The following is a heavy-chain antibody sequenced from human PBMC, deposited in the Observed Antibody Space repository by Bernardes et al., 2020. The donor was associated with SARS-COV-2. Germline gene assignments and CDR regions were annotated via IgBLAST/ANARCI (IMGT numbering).Heavy chain of an antibody. CDR3: ARGWRENSFDY. D-gene: IGHD2-15*01. Sequence: GGSLRLCCVGSGFIFTTYSMSWVRQAPGKGLEWLLFISSGGDTIHDADSVRGRFTVSRDDAKNSVYLQMNSLRAEDTAVYYCARGWRENSFDYWGQGALVTVSS. CDR2: ISSGGDTI. CDR1: GFIFTTYS. J-gene: IGHJ4*02. V-gene: IGHV3-48*01.